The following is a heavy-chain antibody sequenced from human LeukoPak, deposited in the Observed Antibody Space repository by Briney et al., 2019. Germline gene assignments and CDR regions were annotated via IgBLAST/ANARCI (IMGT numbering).Heavy chain of an antibody. D-gene: IGHD3-22*01. V-gene: IGHV1-8*01. Sequence: GSVKVSCKASGYTFTSYDINWVRQATGQGLGWMGWMNPNSGNTGYAQKFQGRVTMTRNTSISTAYMELSSLRSEDTAVYYCATLGHYYDSSGYHHWGQGTLVTVSS. J-gene: IGHJ5*02. CDR1: GYTFTSYD. CDR2: MNPNSGNT. CDR3: ATLGHYYDSSGYHH.